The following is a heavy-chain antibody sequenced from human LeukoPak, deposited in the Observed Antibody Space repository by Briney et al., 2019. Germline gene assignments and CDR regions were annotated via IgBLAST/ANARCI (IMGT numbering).Heavy chain of an antibody. D-gene: IGHD2-15*01. Sequence: KPSETLSLTCTVSGGSIFNYYWSWIRQPPGKGLEWIGYIYHSGDTNHNPSLKSRVTISTDTSKNQFSLELRSVTAAGTAVYYCAIHPFATPSDSWGQGILVTVSS. CDR2: IYHSGDT. V-gene: IGHV4-59*08. J-gene: IGHJ4*02. CDR1: GGSIFNYY. CDR3: AIHPFATPSDS.